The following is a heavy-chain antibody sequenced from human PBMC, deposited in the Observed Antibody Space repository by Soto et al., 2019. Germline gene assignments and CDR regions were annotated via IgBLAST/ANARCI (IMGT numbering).Heavy chain of an antibody. J-gene: IGHJ4*02. CDR3: ARSTGSGYHYFDS. V-gene: IGHV4-39*01. D-gene: IGHD5-12*01. Sequence: PSETLSLTCTVSGCSISSSIYYWGWIRQPPGRGLEWIASIYYSGTTYHNPSLKSRVTTSVDTSKGQFSLKLTSVTAADTAVYYCARSTGSGYHYFDSWGQGALVTVSS. CDR1: GCSISSSIYY. CDR2: IYYSGTT.